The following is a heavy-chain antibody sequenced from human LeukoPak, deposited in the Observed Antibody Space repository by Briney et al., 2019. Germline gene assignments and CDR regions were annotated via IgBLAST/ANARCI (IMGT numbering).Heavy chain of an antibody. D-gene: IGHD3-3*01. CDR1: GGTFSSYA. V-gene: IGHV1-69*05. CDR3: ARGTIFGVPSRGYYYYYMDV. CDR2: IIPIFGTA. Sequence: ASVKVSCKASGGTFSSYAISWVRQAPGQGLEWMGGIIPIFGTANYAQKFQGRVTITTDESTSTAYMELSSLRSEDTAVYYCARGTIFGVPSRGYYYYYMDVWGKGTTVTVSS. J-gene: IGHJ6*03.